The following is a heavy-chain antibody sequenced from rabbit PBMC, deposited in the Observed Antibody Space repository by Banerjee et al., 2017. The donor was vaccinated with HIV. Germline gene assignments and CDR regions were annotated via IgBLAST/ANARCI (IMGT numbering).Heavy chain of an antibody. CDR3: ARGGYDANYFNL. Sequence: QSLEESGGDLVKPGASLTLTCTASGFSLSSGYDMCWVRQAPGKGLEWIGCIYTGSGHTYYANWAKGRFTISKTSSTTVTLQMTSLTAADTATYFCARGGYDANYFNLWGPGTLVTV. D-gene: IGHD6-1*01. CDR2: IYTGSGHT. J-gene: IGHJ4*01. CDR1: GFSLSSGYD. V-gene: IGHV1S40*01.